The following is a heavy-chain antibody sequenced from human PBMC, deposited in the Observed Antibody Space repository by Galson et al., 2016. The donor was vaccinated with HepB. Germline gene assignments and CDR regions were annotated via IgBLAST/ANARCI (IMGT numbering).Heavy chain of an antibody. D-gene: IGHD3-3*01. CDR2: INSDGSRT. V-gene: IGHV3-74*01. CDR1: GFTFSSDW. Sequence: SLRLSCAASGFTFSSDWMYWVRQAPGKGLVWVSRINSDGSRTNYADSVKGRFTISRDNAKNTLYLQMNSLRAEDTAVYYCARVDGLWSGTPYYWYFDLWGRGTLVTVSA. J-gene: IGHJ2*01. CDR3: ARVDGLWSGTPYYWYFDL.